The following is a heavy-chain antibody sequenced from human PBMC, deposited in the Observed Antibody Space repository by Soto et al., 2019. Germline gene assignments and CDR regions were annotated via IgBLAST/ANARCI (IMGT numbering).Heavy chain of an antibody. Sequence: SETLCLTWTLCGGSISSVSYYWGWIRQPPGKGLEWIGSIYYSGSTYYNPSLKSRVTISVDTSKNQFSLKLSSVTAADTAVYYCASFYGEYVSYWGQGTLVTVS. V-gene: IGHV4-39*01. CDR2: IYYSGST. J-gene: IGHJ4*02. CDR1: GGSISSVSYY. CDR3: ASFYGEYVSY. D-gene: IGHD4-17*01.